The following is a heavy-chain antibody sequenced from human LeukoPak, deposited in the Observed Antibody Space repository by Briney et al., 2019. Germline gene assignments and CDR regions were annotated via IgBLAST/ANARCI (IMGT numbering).Heavy chain of an antibody. CDR1: GFTFNYAW. Sequence: GGSLRLCCAASGFTFNYAWMSWVRQVPGKGLEWVGQTVSEIDGGTTDYAAPVKGRFTISRDDSKSTLYLQMNSLKIEDTAVYYCTTDEDWNYARKDVWGQGATVIVSS. CDR2: TVSEIDGGTT. J-gene: IGHJ6*02. CDR3: TTDEDWNYARKDV. V-gene: IGHV3-15*04. D-gene: IGHD1-7*01.